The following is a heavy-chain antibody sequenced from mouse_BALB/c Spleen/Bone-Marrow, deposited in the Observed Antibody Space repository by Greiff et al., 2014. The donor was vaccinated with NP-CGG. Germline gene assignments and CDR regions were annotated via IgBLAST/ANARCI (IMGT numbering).Heavy chain of an antibody. J-gene: IGHJ3*01. D-gene: IGHD2-2*01. CDR3: ARNYGYVKSFAY. Sequence: EVQLQQSGAELVKPGASVKLSCTASGFNIKDTYMHWVKQRPEQGLEWIGRIDPANGNTKYDPKFQGKATITADTSSNTAYLQLSSLSSEDTAVYYCARNYGYVKSFAYWGQGTLVTVSA. V-gene: IGHV14-3*02. CDR2: IDPANGNT. CDR1: GFNIKDTY.